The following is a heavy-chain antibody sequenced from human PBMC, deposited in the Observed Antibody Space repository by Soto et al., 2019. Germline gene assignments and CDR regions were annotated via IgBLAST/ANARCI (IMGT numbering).Heavy chain of an antibody. Sequence: QVQLVQSGAEVKKPGASVKVSCKASGYTFTGYYMHWVRQAPGQGLEWMGWINPNSGGTNYAQKFQGRVTMTRDTSVSTAYMELSRLRSDDTAVYYCARELTHIALAGPLDYWGQGTLVTVSS. J-gene: IGHJ4*02. V-gene: IGHV1-2*02. CDR3: ARELTHIALAGPLDY. CDR1: GYTFTGYY. D-gene: IGHD6-19*01. CDR2: INPNSGGT.